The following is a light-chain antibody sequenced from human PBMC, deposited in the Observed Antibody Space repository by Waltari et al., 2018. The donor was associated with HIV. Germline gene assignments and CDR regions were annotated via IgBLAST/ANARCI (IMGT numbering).Light chain of an antibody. J-gene: IGLJ3*02. Sequence: SYELTQPPSVSVSPGQTARITCSGDALPKKYAYWFQQKSGQAPVVVIHEDSKRPSGIPERFSGSSSGTVATLTISGAQAEDEAVYHCYSLDYSGNHGVFGGGTTLTVL. CDR1: ALPKKY. CDR2: EDS. CDR3: YSLDYSGNHGV. V-gene: IGLV3-10*01.